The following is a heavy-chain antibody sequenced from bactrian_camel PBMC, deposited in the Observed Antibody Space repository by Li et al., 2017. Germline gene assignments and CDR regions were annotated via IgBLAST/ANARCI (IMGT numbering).Heavy chain of an antibody. J-gene: IGHJ7*01. D-gene: IGHD6*01. CDR2: LDTVGTT. V-gene: IGHV3S55*01. CDR1: GFTFDDSD. Sequence: QLVESGGGSVQVGETLRLSCTASGFTFDDSDMGWYRQAPGNECELVSTLDTVGTTYYADPVKGRFTISRDNAKNMVYLQLNGLKSEDMGIYHCAKVIWYGGTWSPANYGMDYWGKGTQVTVSS.